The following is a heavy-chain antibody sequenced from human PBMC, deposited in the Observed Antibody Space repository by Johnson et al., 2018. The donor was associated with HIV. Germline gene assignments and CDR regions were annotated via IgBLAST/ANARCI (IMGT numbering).Heavy chain of an antibody. CDR3: AREDQNWNYDHAFDI. V-gene: IGHV3-20*04. CDR1: GFIFDDYG. Sequence: VQLVESGGGEVRPGGSLRLACVASGFIFDDYGLTWVRQAPGKGLEWVSGISWNGGDPGYADSVRGRFTISRDNSKNTLYLQMNSLRAEDTAVYYCAREDQNWNYDHAFDIWGQGTMVTVSS. CDR2: ISWNGGDP. D-gene: IGHD1-7*01. J-gene: IGHJ3*02.